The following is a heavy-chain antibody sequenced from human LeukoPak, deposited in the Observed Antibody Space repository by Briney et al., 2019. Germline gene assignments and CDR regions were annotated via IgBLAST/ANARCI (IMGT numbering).Heavy chain of an antibody. J-gene: IGHJ5*02. D-gene: IGHD6-13*01. CDR3: ATVGGLPPGYSSSSA. CDR1: GGSISSGGYS. CDR2: IYHSGST. Sequence: PSQTLSLTCAVSGGSISSGGYSLSWIRQPPGKGLEWIGYIYHSGSTYYNPSLKSRVTISVDRSKNQFSLKLSSVTAADTAVYYCATVGGLPPGYSSSSAWGQGTLVTVSS. V-gene: IGHV4-30-2*01.